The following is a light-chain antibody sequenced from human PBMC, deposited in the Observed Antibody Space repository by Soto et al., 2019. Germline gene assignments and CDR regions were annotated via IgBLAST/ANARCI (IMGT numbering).Light chain of an antibody. J-gene: IGKJ4*01. CDR2: GAS. V-gene: IGKV3-15*01. CDR1: QSVSSN. Sequence: EIVMTQSPATLSVSPGERATLSCRASQSVSSNLAWYPQKPGQAPRLLIYGASTRDTGIPARFSGSGSGTEFTLTISSLQSEDFAVYYCQQYTNWPALTFGGGTKVEIK. CDR3: QQYTNWPALT.